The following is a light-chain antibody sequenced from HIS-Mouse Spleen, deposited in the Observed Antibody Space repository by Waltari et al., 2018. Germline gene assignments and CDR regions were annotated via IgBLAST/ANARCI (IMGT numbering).Light chain of an antibody. CDR1: SSDVGSYNL. CDR2: EGS. V-gene: IGLV2-23*01. CDR3: CSYAGSSTWV. J-gene: IGLJ3*02. Sequence: QSALNQPASVSGSPGQSITISCTGTSSDVGSYNLLSWSQQHPGKAPKLMVYEGSKRPSGVSNRFSGSKSGNTASLTISGLQAEDEADYYCCSYAGSSTWVFGGGTKLTVL.